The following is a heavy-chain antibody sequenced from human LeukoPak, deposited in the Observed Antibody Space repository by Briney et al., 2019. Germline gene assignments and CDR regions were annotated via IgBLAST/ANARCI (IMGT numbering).Heavy chain of an antibody. CDR2: IHYSGST. CDR1: TGSISSDGYY. Sequence: SSQTLSLTCTVSTGSISSDGYYWSWIRQPPGKGLEWIGYIHYSGSTFYNPSLKSRITISVDTSKNQFSLRLSSVTAADTAVYYCAREGRDFWSGSRGWFDPWGQGTLVTV. V-gene: IGHV4-30-4*01. D-gene: IGHD3-3*01. CDR3: AREGRDFWSGSRGWFDP. J-gene: IGHJ5*02.